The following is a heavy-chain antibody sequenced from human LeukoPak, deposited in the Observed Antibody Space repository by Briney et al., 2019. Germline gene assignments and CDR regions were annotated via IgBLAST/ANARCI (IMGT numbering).Heavy chain of an antibody. CDR1: GFTFRNYW. Sequence: PGGSLRLSCAASGFTFRNYWMRWVRHAPGKGLVWVSHINTDGSSTNYPDSVRCPSTISRDNAKNTVYLQMNSLRVEDTAMYFCVRDNGGVASWGQGTLVTVSS. J-gene: IGHJ4*02. CDR3: VRDNGGVAS. D-gene: IGHD2-8*02. CDR2: INTDGSST. V-gene: IGHV3-74*01.